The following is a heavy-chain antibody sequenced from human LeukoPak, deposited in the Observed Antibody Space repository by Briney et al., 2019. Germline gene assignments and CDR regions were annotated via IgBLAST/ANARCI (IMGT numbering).Heavy chain of an antibody. Sequence: GGSLRLSCAASGFTFSSYNMNWVRQAPGKGLEWVSSISSSSNYIYYADSVKGRFTISRDNSNNTLYLQMNSLRAEDTAVYYCAKDSQSDPWGQGTLVTVSS. D-gene: IGHD4-11*01. V-gene: IGHV3-21*04. J-gene: IGHJ5*02. CDR2: ISSSSNYI. CDR3: AKDSQSDP. CDR1: GFTFSSYN.